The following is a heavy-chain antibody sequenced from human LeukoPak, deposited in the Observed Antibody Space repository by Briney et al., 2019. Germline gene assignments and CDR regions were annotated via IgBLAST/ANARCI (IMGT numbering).Heavy chain of an antibody. CDR2: IWFDGRDI. CDR3: VRGSGGADYNYWGDY. D-gene: IGHD5-24*01. Sequence: GGSMRLSWGACGFTFSYYGRHVGRKARGRGVEWVAVIWFDGRDIHHLDSVKGRFTIPRHNSKNPLYLQMNTLRADATAVYYCVRGSGGADYNYWGDYWGQGTLVSVTP. CDR1: GFTFSYYG. J-gene: IGHJ4*02. V-gene: IGHV3-33*01.